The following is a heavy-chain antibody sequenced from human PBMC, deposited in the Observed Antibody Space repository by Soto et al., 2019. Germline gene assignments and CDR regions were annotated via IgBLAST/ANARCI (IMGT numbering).Heavy chain of an antibody. CDR2: ISGSGGST. D-gene: IGHD3-10*01. J-gene: IGHJ6*02. V-gene: IGHV3-23*01. CDR1: GFTFSSYA. CDR3: ANLPSGDIPPPGMDV. Sequence: EVQLLESGGGLVQPGGSLRLSCAASGFTFSSYAMSWVRQAPGKGLEWVSAISGSGGSTYYADSVKGRFTISRENSKNTPYLQMNSLRAADTAVYYCANLPSGDIPPPGMDVWGQGTTVTVSS.